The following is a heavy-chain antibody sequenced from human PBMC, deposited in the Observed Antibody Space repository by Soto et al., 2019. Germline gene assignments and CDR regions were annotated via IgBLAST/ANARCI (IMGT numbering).Heavy chain of an antibody. CDR1: GFTFSTYS. Sequence: GGSLRLSCAASGFTFSTYSMNWVRRAPGKGLEWVSYISSSSSTIFYTDSVKGQFTVSRDNAKNSLYLQMNSLRAEDTAVYYCARDLWGSSWYGVYGMDVWGQGTTVTVS. CDR2: ISSSSSTI. V-gene: IGHV3-48*01. D-gene: IGHD6-13*01. J-gene: IGHJ6*02. CDR3: ARDLWGSSWYGVYGMDV.